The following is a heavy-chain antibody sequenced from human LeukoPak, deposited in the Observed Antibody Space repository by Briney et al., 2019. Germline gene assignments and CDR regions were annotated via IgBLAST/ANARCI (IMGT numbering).Heavy chain of an antibody. J-gene: IGHJ3*02. D-gene: IGHD3-10*01. CDR1: GGSISIYR. CDR2: IDTSGNT. Sequence: SETLSLTCTLSGGSISIYRWSWIRQPAGKGLEWMGRIDTSGNTNYNPSLNGRVTMSVDTSTTQFYLNLRSVTAADTAIYYCARGIVRGASAPDIWGQGTMVTVSS. V-gene: IGHV4-4*07. CDR3: ARGIVRGASAPDI.